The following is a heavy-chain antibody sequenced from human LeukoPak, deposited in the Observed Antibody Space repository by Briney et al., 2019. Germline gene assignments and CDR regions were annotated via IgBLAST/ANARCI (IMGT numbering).Heavy chain of an antibody. D-gene: IGHD6-19*01. CDR1: GFTFSSYA. CDR3: AKWSVAGSPFDY. Sequence: AGGSPRLSCAASGFTFSSYAMSWVRQAPGKGLEWVSAISGSGGSTYYADSVKGRFTISRDNSKNTLYLQMNSLRAEDTAVYYCAKWSVAGSPFDYWGQGTLVTVSS. CDR2: ISGSGGST. V-gene: IGHV3-23*01. J-gene: IGHJ4*02.